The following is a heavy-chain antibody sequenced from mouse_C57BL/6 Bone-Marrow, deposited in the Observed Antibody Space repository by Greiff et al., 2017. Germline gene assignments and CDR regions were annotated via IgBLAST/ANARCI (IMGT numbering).Heavy chain of an antibody. CDR1: GYSFPDYN. D-gene: IGHD4-1*01. CDR2: INPNYGTT. J-gene: IGHJ3*01. V-gene: IGHV1-39*01. CDR3: ARKLGPSWFAY. Sequence: VQLQQSEPELVKPGASVKISCKASGYSFPDYNLNWVKQSNGKSLEWIGVINPNYGTTGYNQKFKGKATLTVDQSSSTAYMQLNSLTSEDSAVYYCARKLGPSWFAYWGQGTLVTVSA.